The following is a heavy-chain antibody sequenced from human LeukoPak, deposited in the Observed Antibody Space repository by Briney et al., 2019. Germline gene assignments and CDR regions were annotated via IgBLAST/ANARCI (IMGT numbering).Heavy chain of an antibody. CDR2: ITGSGGST. CDR3: AKYYDSSGPRGGDAFDI. CDR1: GFTFSSYA. V-gene: IGHV3-23*01. J-gene: IGHJ3*02. D-gene: IGHD3-22*01. Sequence: GGSLRLSCAASGFTFSSYAMSWVRQAPGKGLEWVSGITGSGGSTYYADSVKGRFTISRDNSKNTLYLQMNSLGAEDTAVYYCAKYYDSSGPRGGDAFDIWGQGTMVTVSS.